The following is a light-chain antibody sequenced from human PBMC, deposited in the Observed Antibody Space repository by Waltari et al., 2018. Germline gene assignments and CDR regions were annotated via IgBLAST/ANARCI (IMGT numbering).Light chain of an antibody. CDR1: SSDVGAYHY. Sequence: QSALTQPASVSGSPGQSIIISCTGTSSDVGAYHYVSWYQQHPVRAPRLMVYDVTNRPAGVSHRFFGSKSGNTASLTISGLRAEDEADYYCSSYTSAYTLVFGTGTKVTVL. CDR3: SSYTSAYTLV. CDR2: DVT. V-gene: IGLV2-14*03. J-gene: IGLJ1*01.